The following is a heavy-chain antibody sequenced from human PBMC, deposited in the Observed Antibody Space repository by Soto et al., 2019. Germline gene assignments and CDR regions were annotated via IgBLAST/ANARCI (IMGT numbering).Heavy chain of an antibody. J-gene: IGHJ4*02. Sequence: EVQLLESGGGLVQPGGSLRLSCAASGFTFSSYAMTWVRQAPGKGLEWVSGISGSGGSTYYADSVKGRFTFSRDNSKNSLWLQMNRLRAEDTALYYWAKAQYSGYEFSLKLASWGQGTLVTVSS. V-gene: IGHV3-23*01. CDR2: ISGSGGST. CDR3: AKAQYSGYEFSLKLAS. CDR1: GFTFSSYA. D-gene: IGHD5-12*01.